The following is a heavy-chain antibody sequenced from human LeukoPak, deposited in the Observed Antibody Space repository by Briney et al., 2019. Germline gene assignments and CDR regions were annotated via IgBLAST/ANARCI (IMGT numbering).Heavy chain of an antibody. CDR2: MTGPADTT. V-gene: IGHV3-23*01. CDR3: AKGAEIDH. J-gene: IGHJ4*02. Sequence: PGGSLRLSCAASGFNFNNFAMSWFRQAPGKGPEWLSAMTGPADTTYYAASVKGRFTISRDYSKSMVYLQMNSLRVEDTAIYYCAKGAEIDHWGQGTLVTASS. CDR1: GFNFNNFA.